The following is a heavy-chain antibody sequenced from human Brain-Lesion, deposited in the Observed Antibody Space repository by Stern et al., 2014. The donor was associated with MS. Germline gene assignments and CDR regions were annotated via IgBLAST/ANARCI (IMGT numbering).Heavy chain of an antibody. Sequence: QVQLLQSGPGLVKPSQTLSLTCTVSGGSISSGSYYWNWTRQPAGKGLEWIGRMYSSGSINYNPPPKSRATKINDASKNQFSLELIFGTAADTAVYYCARETGGCTYGDTDFFDFWGQGALVTVSS. CDR3: ARETGGCTYGDTDFFDF. D-gene: IGHD5-18*01. J-gene: IGHJ4*02. V-gene: IGHV4-61*02. CDR1: GGSISSGSYY. CDR2: MYSSGSI.